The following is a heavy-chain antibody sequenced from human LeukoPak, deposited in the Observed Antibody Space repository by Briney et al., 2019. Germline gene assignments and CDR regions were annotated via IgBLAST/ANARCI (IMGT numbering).Heavy chain of an antibody. CDR3: ARQERYYDFWSGYYTNWFDP. Sequence: SETLSLTCAVYGASYNAYYWSWIRQPPGKGLEWIGEINHSGSTNYNPSLKSRVTISVDTSKNQFSLKLSSVTAADTAVYYCARQERYYDFWSGYYTNWFDPWGQGTLVTVSS. V-gene: IGHV4-34*01. D-gene: IGHD3-3*01. CDR1: GASYNAYY. CDR2: INHSGST. J-gene: IGHJ5*02.